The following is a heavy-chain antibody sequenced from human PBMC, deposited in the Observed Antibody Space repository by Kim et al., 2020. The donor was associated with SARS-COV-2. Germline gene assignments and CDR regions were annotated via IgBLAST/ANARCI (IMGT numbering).Heavy chain of an antibody. J-gene: IGHJ4*02. D-gene: IGHD3-16*01. CDR2: IGTAGDT. CDR1: GFTFSSYD. CDR3: ARALSDDYVWGSPRPLDY. V-gene: IGHV3-13*04. Sequence: GGSLRLSCAASGFTFSSYDMHWVRQATGKGLEWVSAIGTAGDTYYPGSVKGRFTISRENAKNSLYLQMNSLRAGDTAVYYCARALSDDYVWGSPRPLDYWGQGTLVTVSS.